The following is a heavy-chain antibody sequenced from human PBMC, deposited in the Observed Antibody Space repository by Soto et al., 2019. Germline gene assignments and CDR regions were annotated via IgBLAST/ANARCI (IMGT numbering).Heavy chain of an antibody. CDR3: ARAPITTTSVYYYYGMDV. CDR1: GGTFSSYA. J-gene: IGHJ6*02. D-gene: IGHD3-10*01. Sequence: ASVKVSCKASGGTFSSYAISWVRQAPGQGLEWQGGIIPIFGTANYARKFQGGVTITADESTSTAYMELSSLRSEDTAVYYCARAPITTTSVYYYYGMDVWGQGTTVTVSS. V-gene: IGHV1-69*13. CDR2: IIPIFGTA.